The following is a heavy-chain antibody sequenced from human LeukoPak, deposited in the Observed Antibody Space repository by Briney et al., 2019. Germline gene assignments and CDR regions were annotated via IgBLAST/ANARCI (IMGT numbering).Heavy chain of an antibody. V-gene: IGHV4-4*09. J-gene: IGHJ4*02. D-gene: IGHD3-3*02. Sequence: KPSETLSLTCTVSGDSIRSYYWSWIRQSPEKGLEWIGTIYSSGGTLYNPSLQSRVTMSLDRSKSQFSLKLSSVTAADMAVYYCARFAFCGANRWYYFDHWGPGALITVSS. CDR1: GDSIRSYY. CDR2: IYSSGGT. CDR3: ARFAFCGANRWYYFDH.